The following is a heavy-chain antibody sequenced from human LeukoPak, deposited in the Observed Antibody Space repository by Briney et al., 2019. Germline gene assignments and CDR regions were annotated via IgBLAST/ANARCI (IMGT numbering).Heavy chain of an antibody. V-gene: IGHV4-4*02. J-gene: IGHJ4*02. D-gene: IGHD1-26*01. CDR3: SRESGPFCPFGH. CDR2: ISLAGRT. CDR1: GGSITTTNY. Sequence: SETLSLTCSVSGGSITTTNYWSWVRQPPGGGLEWIGEISLAGRTRYNPSLKSRVNISIDESKNHLYLNLASVTAADTTVYYCSRESGPFCPFGHWGQGTLVAVTS.